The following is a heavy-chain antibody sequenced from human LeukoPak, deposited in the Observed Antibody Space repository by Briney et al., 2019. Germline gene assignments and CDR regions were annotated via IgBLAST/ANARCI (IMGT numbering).Heavy chain of an antibody. V-gene: IGHV3-7*01. CDR1: GFTVGIYW. CDR3: ARAGCAGFVDF. Sequence: GGSLRLSCAASGFTVGIYWMSWVRQAPGQGLEWVANINQGGTEEYYVDSVKGRFTISRDNANNSLYLQMNNLRAGDTAVYYCARAGCAGFVDFWGQGTLIMVSS. J-gene: IGHJ4*02. CDR2: INQGGTEE. D-gene: IGHD2-15*01.